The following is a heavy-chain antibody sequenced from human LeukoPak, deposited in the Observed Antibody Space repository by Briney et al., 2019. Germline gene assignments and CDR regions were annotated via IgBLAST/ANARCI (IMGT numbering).Heavy chain of an antibody. Sequence: PSETLSLTCAVYGGSFSGYYWSWIRRPPGKGLEWIGEINHSGSTNYNPSLKSRVTISVDTSKNQFSLKLSSVTAADTAVYYCARVPTYGLHDAFDIWGQGTMVTVSS. J-gene: IGHJ3*02. CDR3: ARVPTYGLHDAFDI. CDR2: INHSGST. D-gene: IGHD3-10*01. V-gene: IGHV4-34*01. CDR1: GGSFSGYY.